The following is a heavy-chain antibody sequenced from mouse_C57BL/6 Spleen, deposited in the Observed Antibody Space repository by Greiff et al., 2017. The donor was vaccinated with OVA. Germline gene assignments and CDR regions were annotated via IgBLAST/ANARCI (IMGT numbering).Heavy chain of an antibody. V-gene: IGHV6-6*01. CDR2: IRNKANNHAT. D-gene: IGHD3-3*01. J-gene: IGHJ4*01. CDR3: TRRRDVGAMDY. CDR1: GFTFSDAW. Sequence: EVQVVESGGGLVQPGGSMKLSCAASGFTFSDAWMDWVRQSPEKGLEWVAEIRNKANNHATYYAESVKGRFTISRDDSKSSVYLQMNSLRAEDTGIYYCTRRRDVGAMDYWGQGTSVTVSS.